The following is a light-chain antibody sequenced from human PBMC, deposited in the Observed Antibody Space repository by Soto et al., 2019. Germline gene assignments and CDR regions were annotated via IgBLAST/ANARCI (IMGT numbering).Light chain of an antibody. CDR3: QQYGSSPLT. CDR2: GAS. Sequence: ETVLTQSPGTLSLSPGERATLSCRASQSVNGNYLAWYQQKPGQAPRLLIYGASSRATGIPDRFSGSGSGTDFTLTISRLEPADFAVYYCQQYGSSPLTFGGGTKVDIK. V-gene: IGKV3-20*01. CDR1: QSVNGNY. J-gene: IGKJ4*01.